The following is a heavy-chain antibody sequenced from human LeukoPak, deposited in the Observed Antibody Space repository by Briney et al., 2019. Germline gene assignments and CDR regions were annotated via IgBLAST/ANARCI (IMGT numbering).Heavy chain of an antibody. V-gene: IGHV4-59*01. J-gene: IGHJ4*02. Sequence: SETLSLTCTVSGGSISNFYWTWIRQPPGKGLEWIGYIYYSGNIYYSGNTNHNPSLKSRVTVSVDASKNQFSLKLNSVTAADTAVYYCTRGRIYYDSSGFRYWGQGTLVTVSS. CDR3: TRGRIYYDSSGFRY. D-gene: IGHD3-22*01. CDR1: GGSISNFY. CDR2: IYYSGNIYYSGNT.